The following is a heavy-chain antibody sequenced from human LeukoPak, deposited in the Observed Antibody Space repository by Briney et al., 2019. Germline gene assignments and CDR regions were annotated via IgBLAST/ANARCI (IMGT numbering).Heavy chain of an antibody. CDR2: IKQDGSEK. CDR3: ARTYYGSGKSAFDI. CDR1: GFTFSSYW. Sequence: GGSLRLSCAASGFTFSSYWMSWVRQAPGKGLEWVANIKQDGSEKYYVDSVKGRFTISRDNAKNSLYLQMNSLGAEDTAVYYCARTYYGSGKSAFDIWGQGTMVTVSS. J-gene: IGHJ3*02. D-gene: IGHD3-10*01. V-gene: IGHV3-7*01.